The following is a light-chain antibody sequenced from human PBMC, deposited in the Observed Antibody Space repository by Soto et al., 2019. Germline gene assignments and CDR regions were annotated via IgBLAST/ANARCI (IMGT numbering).Light chain of an antibody. CDR3: AAWDDSLNENV. J-gene: IGLJ1*01. CDR1: SSNIGSNT. Sequence: QSVLTQPPSASGTPGQRVTISCSGSSSNIGSNTVNWYQQLPGTAPKLLIYSNNRRPSGVHDRFSGSKSGTSASLAISGLQSEDEADYYCAAWDDSLNENVFGTGTKLTVL. CDR2: SNN. V-gene: IGLV1-44*01.